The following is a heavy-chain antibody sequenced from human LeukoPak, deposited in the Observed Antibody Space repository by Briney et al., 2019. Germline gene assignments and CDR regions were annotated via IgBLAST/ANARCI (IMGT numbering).Heavy chain of an antibody. J-gene: IGHJ5*02. CDR1: GFTFSSYA. V-gene: IGHV3-23*01. CDR2: ITGSAART. Sequence: GGSLRLSCAASGFTFSSYAMTRVRQAPGKGLEWVSSITGSAARTYYADSVKGRFTISRDNSKNTLYLQMSSLRAEDTALYYCAKHYGATSTWFDPWGLGTLVTVSS. D-gene: IGHD4/OR15-4a*01. CDR3: AKHYGATSTWFDP.